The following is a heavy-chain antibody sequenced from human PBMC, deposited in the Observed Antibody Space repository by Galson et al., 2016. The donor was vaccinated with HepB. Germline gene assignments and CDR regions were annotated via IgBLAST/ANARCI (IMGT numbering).Heavy chain of an antibody. D-gene: IGHD3-3*01. Sequence: SETLSLTCNVSGGSIASSTFYWGWIRQSPGKGLEWRGSIYFAGSTFYNPPLTSRLTISVDTSKNLFSLKLNSVTAADTAVYYCARRGDSTFCSGPPHFDRWGQGTLVTVSS. CDR1: GGSIASSTFY. CDR2: IYFAGST. J-gene: IGHJ4*02. CDR3: ARRGDSTFCSGPPHFDR. V-gene: IGHV4-39*01.